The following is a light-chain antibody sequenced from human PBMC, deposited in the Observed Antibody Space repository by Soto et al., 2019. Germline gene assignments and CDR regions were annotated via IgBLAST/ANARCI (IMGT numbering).Light chain of an antibody. CDR2: STD. CDR3: AAWDDSLNGVV. CDR1: SSNFGNTT. V-gene: IGLV1-44*01. Sequence: QSVLIQPPSASGTPGQRVTLSCSGSSSNFGNTTNWYQQLPGAAPKLLIYSTDQRPSGVPGRFSGSKSGTSASLAISGLQSEDEADYYCAAWDDSLNGVVFGGGTKLTVL. J-gene: IGLJ2*01.